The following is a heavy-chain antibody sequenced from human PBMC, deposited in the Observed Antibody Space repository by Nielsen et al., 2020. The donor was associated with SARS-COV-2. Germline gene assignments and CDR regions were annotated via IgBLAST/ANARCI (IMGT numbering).Heavy chain of an antibody. J-gene: IGHJ4*02. CDR3: ARHLRGYIDY. Sequence: GESLKISCMGSGYIFSNYYITWVRQAPGQRLEWMGWINAGNGNTRYSQKFQGRVTITRDTSASTAYMELSSLRSEDTAVYYCARHLRGYIDYWGQGTLVTVSS. CDR1: GYIFSNYY. CDR2: INAGNGNT. V-gene: IGHV1-3*01.